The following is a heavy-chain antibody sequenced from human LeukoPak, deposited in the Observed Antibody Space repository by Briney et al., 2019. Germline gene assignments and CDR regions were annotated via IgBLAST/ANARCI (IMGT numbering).Heavy chain of an antibody. Sequence: GASVKVSCKAYGYTFTSYGISWVRQAPGQGLEWMGWISAYNGNTNYAQKLQGRVTMTTDTSTSTAYMELRSLRSDDTAVYYCASYLRDATSLDYWGQGTLVTVSS. D-gene: IGHD2-15*01. CDR3: ASYLRDATSLDY. CDR1: GYTFTSYG. J-gene: IGHJ4*02. CDR2: ISAYNGNT. V-gene: IGHV1-18*01.